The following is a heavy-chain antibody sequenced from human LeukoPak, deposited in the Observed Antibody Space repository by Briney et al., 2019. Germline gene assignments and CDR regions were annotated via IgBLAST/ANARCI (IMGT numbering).Heavy chain of an antibody. CDR2: INAGNGNT. CDR3: ALRGYSGYDAPSGMDV. CDR1: GYTFTSYA. V-gene: IGHV1-3*01. D-gene: IGHD5-12*01. J-gene: IGHJ6*02. Sequence: ASVKVSCKASGYTFTSYAMHWVRQAPGQRLEWMGWINAGNGNTKYSQKFQGRVTITRDTSASTAYMELSSLRSEDTAVYYCALRGYSGYDAPSGMDVWGQGTTVTVSS.